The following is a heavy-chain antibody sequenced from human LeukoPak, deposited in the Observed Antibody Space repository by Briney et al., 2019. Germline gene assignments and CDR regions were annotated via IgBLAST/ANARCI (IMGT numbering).Heavy chain of an antibody. V-gene: IGHV3-23*01. CDR3: AKEGYSSSHLYYYYYMDV. CDR1: GFTFSAYG. J-gene: IGHJ6*03. CDR2: VSGADGTT. Sequence: PGGSLRLSCAASGFTFSAYGMSWVRQSPRKGLEWVSGVSGADGTTYYADSVKGRFTISRDNFKSTLYLQMNNLRAEDTAVYYCAKEGYSSSHLYYYYYMDVWGKGTTVTVSS. D-gene: IGHD6-6*01.